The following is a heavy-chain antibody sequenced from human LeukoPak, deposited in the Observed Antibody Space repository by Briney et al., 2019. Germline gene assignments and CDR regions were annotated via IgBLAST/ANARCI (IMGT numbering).Heavy chain of an antibody. D-gene: IGHD3-22*01. CDR3: AKTREPYYDSSAIDY. CDR2: ITGSGSTT. Sequence: GGSLRLSCAASGFTFRSYAMSWVRQAPGKGLEWASGITGSGSTTYYTDSVKGRFTISRDNSKDTLYLQMNSLRAEDTAVYYCAKTREPYYDSSAIDYWGQGTLVTVSS. V-gene: IGHV3-23*01. CDR1: GFTFRSYA. J-gene: IGHJ4*02.